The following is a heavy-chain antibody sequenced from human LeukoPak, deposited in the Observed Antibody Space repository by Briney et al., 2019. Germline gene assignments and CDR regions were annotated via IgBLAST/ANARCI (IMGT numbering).Heavy chain of an antibody. J-gene: IGHJ4*02. D-gene: IGHD3-10*01. Sequence: GGSLRLSCGASGFTFGTHAMTWVRQAPGKGLEYVSLISGSGDITYYAHSLKDRFTISRDNAKNTLYLQMHSRRAEDTAVYYCAARPGDLAVPFDYWGQGTLVTVSS. V-gene: IGHV3-23*01. CDR3: AARPGDLAVPFDY. CDR1: GFTFGTHA. CDR2: ISGSGDIT.